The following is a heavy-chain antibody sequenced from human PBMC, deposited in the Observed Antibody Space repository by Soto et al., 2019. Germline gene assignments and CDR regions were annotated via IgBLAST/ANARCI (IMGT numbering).Heavy chain of an antibody. Sequence: SETLSLTCTVSDGSISSYYWGWIRQPPGKGLEWIGYIYYSGSTYYNPSLKSQVTISVDTSKNQFSLKVSSVTAADTAVYYCARYSGYEPNYFDYWGQGTLVTVSS. CDR2: IYYSGST. J-gene: IGHJ4*02. CDR1: DGSISSYY. V-gene: IGHV4-59*08. CDR3: ARYSGYEPNYFDY. D-gene: IGHD5-12*01.